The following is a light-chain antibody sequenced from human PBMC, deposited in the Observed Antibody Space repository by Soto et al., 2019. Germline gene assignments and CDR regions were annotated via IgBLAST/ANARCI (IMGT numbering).Light chain of an antibody. Sequence: QSVLTQPASVSGSPGQSVTISRTGTSSDIGGFDYVSWYQQHPGKAPKLMIYEVTNRPSGISHRFSGSKSGNTASLTISGLQAEDEADYYCSSYKGSSTYVFGTGTKVTVL. CDR2: EVT. CDR1: SSDIGGFDY. CDR3: SSYKGSSTYV. J-gene: IGLJ1*01. V-gene: IGLV2-14*03.